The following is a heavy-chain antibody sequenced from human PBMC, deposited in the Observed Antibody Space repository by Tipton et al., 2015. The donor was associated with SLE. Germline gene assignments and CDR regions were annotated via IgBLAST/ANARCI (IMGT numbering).Heavy chain of an antibody. D-gene: IGHD3-16*01. CDR1: GYTFSSFG. Sequence: QSGAEVKKPGASVKVSCKASGYTFSSFGISWMRQAPGQGLEWMGWISGYNGKTNYPQKLQGRVTMTIDTSTTTAYMELRSLRSDDTAVYYCAREGVGGFDIWGQGTMVTVSS. CDR2: ISGYNGKT. J-gene: IGHJ3*02. CDR3: AREGVGGFDI. V-gene: IGHV1-18*01.